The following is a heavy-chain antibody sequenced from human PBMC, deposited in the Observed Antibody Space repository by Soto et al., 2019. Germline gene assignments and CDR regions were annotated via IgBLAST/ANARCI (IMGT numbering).Heavy chain of an antibody. D-gene: IGHD3-10*01. CDR2: INPNSGGT. Sequence: WASVKVSCKASGYTFAGYYMHWVRQAPGQGLEWMGWINPNSGGTNYAQKFQGRVTMTRDTSISTAYMELSRLRSDDTAVYYCAREPLLGEFRGYYYYGMDVWGQGTTVTVSS. CDR3: AREPLLGEFRGYYYYGMDV. J-gene: IGHJ6*02. CDR1: GYTFAGYY. V-gene: IGHV1-2*02.